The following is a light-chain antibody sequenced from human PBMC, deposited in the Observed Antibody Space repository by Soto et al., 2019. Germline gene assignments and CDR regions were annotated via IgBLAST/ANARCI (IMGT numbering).Light chain of an antibody. CDR2: DVS. CDR3: SSYTSSITVV. Sequence: QSALTQPASVSGSPGQSITISCTGTSSDVGAHNYVSWYQQHPGKAPKLVIYDVSDRPSGVSNRFSGSKSGNTASLTISGLQAEDEADYYCSSYTSSITVVFGGGTKLTVL. J-gene: IGLJ2*01. CDR1: SSDVGAHNY. V-gene: IGLV2-14*03.